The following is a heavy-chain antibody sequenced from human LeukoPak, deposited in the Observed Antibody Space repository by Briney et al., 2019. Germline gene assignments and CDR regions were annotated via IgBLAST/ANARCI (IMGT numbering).Heavy chain of an antibody. CDR1: GFTFSNYW. V-gene: IGHV3-30*02. CDR2: IQYNGNNK. Sequence: GGSLRLSCAGSGFTFSNYWMHWVRQAPGKGLEWVTFIQYNGNNKYYADSVKGRFTISRDNSKNTLYLQMNSLRAEDTVVYYCAKDNRDYYIDYWGQGTLVTVSS. CDR3: AKDNRDYYIDY. D-gene: IGHD3-10*01. J-gene: IGHJ4*02.